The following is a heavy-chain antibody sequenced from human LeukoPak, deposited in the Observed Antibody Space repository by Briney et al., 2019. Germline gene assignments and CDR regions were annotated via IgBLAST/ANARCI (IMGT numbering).Heavy chain of an antibody. CDR1: GGSISSYY. CDR3: AREGVTKYYFDY. V-gene: IGHV4-59*01. CDR2: IYYSGST. Sequence: SETLSLTCTVSGGSISSYYWSWIRQPPGKGLEWIGYIYYSGSTDYNPSLKSRVTISVDTSKNQFSLKLSSVTAADTAVYCCAREGVTKYYFDYWGQGTLVTVSS. D-gene: IGHD4-11*01. J-gene: IGHJ4*02.